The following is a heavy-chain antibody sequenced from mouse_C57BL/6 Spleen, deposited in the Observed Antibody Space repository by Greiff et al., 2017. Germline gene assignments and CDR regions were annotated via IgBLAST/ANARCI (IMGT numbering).Heavy chain of an antibody. CDR1: GYTFTSYW. Sequence: QVHVKQPGTELVKPGASVKLSCKASGYTFTSYWMHWVKQRPGQGLEWIGNINPSNGGTNYNEKFKSKATLTVDKSSSTAYMQLSSLTSEDSAVYYCAKVYYEWYFDVWGTGTTVTVSS. J-gene: IGHJ1*03. D-gene: IGHD1-1*01. CDR2: INPSNGGT. CDR3: AKVYYEWYFDV. V-gene: IGHV1-53*01.